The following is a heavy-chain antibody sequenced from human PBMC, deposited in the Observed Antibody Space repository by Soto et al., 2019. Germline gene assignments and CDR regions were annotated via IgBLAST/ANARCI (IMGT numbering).Heavy chain of an antibody. CDR3: ARGLWFGELSYYFDY. CDR2: ISYDGSNK. D-gene: IGHD3-10*01. Sequence: GGSLRLSCAASGFTFSSYAMHWVRQAPGKGLEWVAVISYDGSNKYYADSVRGRFTISRDNSKNTLYLQMNSLRAEDTAVYYCARGLWFGELSYYFDYWGQGTLVTV. V-gene: IGHV3-30-3*01. CDR1: GFTFSSYA. J-gene: IGHJ4*02.